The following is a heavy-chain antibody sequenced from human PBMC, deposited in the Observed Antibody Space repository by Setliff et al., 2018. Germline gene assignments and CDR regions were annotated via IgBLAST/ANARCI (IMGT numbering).Heavy chain of an antibody. CDR2: IKQDGSEK. Sequence: PGGSLRLSCAASRFTFSSYWMSWVRQAPGKGLEWVANIKQDGSEKYYVDSVGGRFTVSRDNAQNSLFLQMNNLRAEDTAVYYCAASHSGYFGYWGQGTLVTVSS. V-gene: IGHV3-7*03. CDR1: RFTFSSYW. J-gene: IGHJ4*02. CDR3: AASHSGYFGY. D-gene: IGHD6-19*01.